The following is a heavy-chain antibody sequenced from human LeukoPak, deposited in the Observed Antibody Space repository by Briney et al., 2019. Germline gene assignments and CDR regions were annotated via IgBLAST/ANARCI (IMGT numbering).Heavy chain of an antibody. CDR2: IIPILGIA. CDR3: ARAHGSLYSSGGYET. Sequence: SVKVSCKPSGGTFSSYAISWVRQAPGQGLEWMGRIIPILGIANYAQKFQGRVTITADKSTSTAYMELSSLRSEDTAVYYCARAHGSLYSSGGYETWGQGTLVTVSS. J-gene: IGHJ5*02. CDR1: GGTFSSYA. D-gene: IGHD6-19*01. V-gene: IGHV1-69*04.